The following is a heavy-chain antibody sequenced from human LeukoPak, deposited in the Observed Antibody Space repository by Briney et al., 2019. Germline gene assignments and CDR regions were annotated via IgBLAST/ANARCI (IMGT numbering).Heavy chain of an antibody. CDR3: ARGSWSFDY. V-gene: IGHV4-34*01. CDR1: GGSFSGYY. J-gene: IGHJ4*02. D-gene: IGHD6-13*01. CDR2: INHSGST. Sequence: PSETLSLTCAVYGGSFSGYYWSWIRQPPGKGLEWIGEINHSGSTNYNPSLKSRVTISVDTSKNQFSLNLSSVTAADTAVYYCARGSWSFDYWGQGTLVTVSS.